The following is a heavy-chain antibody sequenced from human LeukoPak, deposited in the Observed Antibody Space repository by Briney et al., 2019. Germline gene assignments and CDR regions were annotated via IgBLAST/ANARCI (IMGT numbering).Heavy chain of an antibody. CDR2: INHSGST. Sequence: PSETLSLTCAVYGGSFSGYYWSWIRQPPGKGLEWIGEINHSGSTNYNPSLKSRVTISVDTSKNQFSLKLSSVTAADTAVYYCARGNGSPRTTVVTRGAFDIWGQGTMVTVSS. D-gene: IGHD4-23*01. CDR3: ARGNGSPRTTVVTRGAFDI. J-gene: IGHJ3*02. V-gene: IGHV4-34*01. CDR1: GGSFSGYY.